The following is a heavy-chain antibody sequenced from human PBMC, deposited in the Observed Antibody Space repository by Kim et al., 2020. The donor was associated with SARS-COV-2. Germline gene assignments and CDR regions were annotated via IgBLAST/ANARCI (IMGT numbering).Heavy chain of an antibody. D-gene: IGHD4-4*01. V-gene: IGHV3-11*01. CDR1: GFTFSDYY. CDR2: ISSSGTAI. CDR3: ARALQRDYYGLDV. Sequence: GGSLRLSCAGSGFTFSDYYMTWIRQAPGKGLEWLSYISSSGTAIYYADSVKGRFTISRDNANNSLFLQMNSLKAEDTAVYYCARALQRDYYGLDVWGRGPAFTVPS. J-gene: IGHJ6*02.